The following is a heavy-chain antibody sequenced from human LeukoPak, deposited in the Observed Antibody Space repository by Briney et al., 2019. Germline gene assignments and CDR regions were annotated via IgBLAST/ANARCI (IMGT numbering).Heavy chain of an antibody. CDR2: IYYSGST. V-gene: IGHV4-59*01. Sequence: PSETLSLTCTVSGGSISSYYWSWIRQPPGKGLEWIGYIYYSGSTNYNPSLKSRVTISVDTSKNQFSLKLSSVTAADTAVYYCASKVDILTGYYDYWGQGTLVTVSS. J-gene: IGHJ4*02. CDR3: ASKVDILTGYYDY. CDR1: GGSISSYY. D-gene: IGHD3-9*01.